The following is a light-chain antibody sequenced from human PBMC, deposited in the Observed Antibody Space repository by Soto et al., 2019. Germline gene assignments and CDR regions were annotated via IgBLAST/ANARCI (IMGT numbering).Light chain of an antibody. J-gene: IGLJ3*02. V-gene: IGLV1-47*01. Sequence: QSVLTQPPSASGTPGQTVTISSSGGTSNIGTNYVSWYQHLPGTAPKLLIYGNNQWPSGVPDRFSGSKSGTSASLAISGLRSDDEADYYCAVWDDSLSGVVFGGGTKLTVL. CDR3: AVWDDSLSGVV. CDR1: TSNIGTNY. CDR2: GNN.